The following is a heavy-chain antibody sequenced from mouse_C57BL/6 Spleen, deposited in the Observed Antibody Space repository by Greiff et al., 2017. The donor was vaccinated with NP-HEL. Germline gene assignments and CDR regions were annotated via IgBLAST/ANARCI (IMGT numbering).Heavy chain of an antibody. CDR2: IDPSDSYT. J-gene: IGHJ1*03. CDR1: GYTFTSYW. Sequence: VQLQQPGAELVRPGTSVKLSCKASGYTFTSYWMHWVKQRPGQGLEWIGVIDPSDSYTNYNQKFKGKATLTVDTSSSTAYMQLRSLTSEDSAVYYCAREWGSNFDVWGTGTTVTVSS. CDR3: AREWGSNFDV. V-gene: IGHV1-59*01.